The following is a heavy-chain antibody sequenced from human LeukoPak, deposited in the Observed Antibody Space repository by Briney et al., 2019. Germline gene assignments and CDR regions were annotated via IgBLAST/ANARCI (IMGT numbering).Heavy chain of an antibody. J-gene: IGHJ4*02. CDR1: GYTFTTYG. Sequence: GASVKVSCKASGYTFTTYGLSWVRQAPGQGLGWMGWISVYNGNTNYAQKFQARVTMTTDTSTSTAYMELRSLRSDDTAVYYCARQYSSVGPFDYWGQGTLVTVSS. D-gene: IGHD6-19*01. CDR3: ARQYSSVGPFDY. V-gene: IGHV1-18*01. CDR2: ISVYNGNT.